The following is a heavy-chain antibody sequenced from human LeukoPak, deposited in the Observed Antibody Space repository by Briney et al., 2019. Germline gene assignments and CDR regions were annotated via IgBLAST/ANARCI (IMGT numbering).Heavy chain of an antibody. CDR3: ARNIPARPQDY. J-gene: IGHJ4*02. D-gene: IGHD6-6*01. CDR2: IYTSGST. V-gene: IGHV4-61*02. CDR1: GGSISSGNYY. Sequence: SETLSLTSTVSGGSISSGNYYWSWIRQPAGKGLEWIGRIYTSGSTNYNPSLKSRVTISVDTSKNQFSLKLSSVTAADTAVYYCARNIPARPQDYWGQGTLVTVSS.